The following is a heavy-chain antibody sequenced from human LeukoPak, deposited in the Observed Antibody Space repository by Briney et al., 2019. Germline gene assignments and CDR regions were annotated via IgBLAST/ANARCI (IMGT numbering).Heavy chain of an antibody. D-gene: IGHD3-16*02. J-gene: IGHJ5*02. Sequence: SETLSLTCTVSHDSISSSTYYWGWIRQPPGKGLEWIGSLYYSGYTYYNPSLKSRVTISVDMSKNQFSLKVTSVTAADTAVYYCARHPRVWGSFRAWGQGTLVSVSS. V-gene: IGHV4-39*01. CDR3: ARHPRVWGSFRA. CDR2: LYYSGYT. CDR1: HDSISSSTYY.